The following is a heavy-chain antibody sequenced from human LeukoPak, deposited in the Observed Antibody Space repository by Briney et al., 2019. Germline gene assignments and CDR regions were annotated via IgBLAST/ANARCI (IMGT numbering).Heavy chain of an antibody. D-gene: IGHD4-17*01. V-gene: IGHV3-23*01. CDR2: ISSSSSYI. CDR3: AKGSDYGDYVQYYFDY. CDR1: GFTFSNYA. J-gene: IGHJ4*02. Sequence: SGGSLRLSCAASGFTFSNYAMTWVRQSPGKGLEWVSSISSSSSYIYYADSVKGRFTISRDNSKNTLYLQMNSLRAEDTAVYYCAKGSDYGDYVQYYFDYWGQGTLVTVSS.